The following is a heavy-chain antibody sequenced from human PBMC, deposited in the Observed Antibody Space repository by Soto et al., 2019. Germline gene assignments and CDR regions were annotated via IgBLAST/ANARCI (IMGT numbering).Heavy chain of an antibody. J-gene: IGHJ6*02. D-gene: IGHD3-10*01. CDR2: IIPIFGTA. CDR1: GGTFSSYA. Sequence: SVKVSCKASGGTFSSYAIRWVRQDPGQGIEWMGGIIPIFGTANYAQKFQGRVTITADETTGTAYMELSSLRSEDTAVFYCARVPITMVRGVIIAVARNYYYYGMDVWGPGTTVTVSS. CDR3: ARVPITMVRGVIIAVARNYYYYGMDV. V-gene: IGHV1-69*13.